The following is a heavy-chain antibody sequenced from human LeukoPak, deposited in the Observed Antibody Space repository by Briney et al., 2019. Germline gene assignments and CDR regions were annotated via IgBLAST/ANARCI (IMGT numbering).Heavy chain of an antibody. Sequence: SVKVSCKASGGTFSSYAISWVRQAPEQGLEWMGGIIPIFGTANYAQKFQGRVTITADESTSTAYMELSSLRSEDTAVYYCARALRYYSDSSGYAFDYWGQGTLVTVSS. V-gene: IGHV1-69*01. CDR3: ARALRYYSDSSGYAFDY. CDR2: IIPIFGTA. J-gene: IGHJ4*02. CDR1: GGTFSSYA. D-gene: IGHD3-22*01.